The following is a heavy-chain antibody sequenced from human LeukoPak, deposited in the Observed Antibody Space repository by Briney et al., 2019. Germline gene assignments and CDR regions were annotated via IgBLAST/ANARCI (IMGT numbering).Heavy chain of an antibody. CDR3: ARGLAVAGDLYYYYGMDV. D-gene: IGHD6-19*01. CDR1: GGTFSSYA. J-gene: IGHJ6*02. V-gene: IGHV1-69*13. CDR2: IIPIFGTA. Sequence: ASVKVSCKASGGTFSSYAISWVRQAPGQGLEWMGGIIPIFGTANYAQKFQGRVTITADESTSTAYMELCSLRSEDTAVYYCARGLAVAGDLYYYYGMDVWGQGTTVIVSS.